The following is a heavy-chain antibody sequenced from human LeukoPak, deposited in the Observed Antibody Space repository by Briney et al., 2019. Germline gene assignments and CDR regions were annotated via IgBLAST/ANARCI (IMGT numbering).Heavy chain of an antibody. J-gene: IGHJ4*02. V-gene: IGHV3-23*01. CDR3: AKDRNSPGHYYYDRSGYKDY. Sequence: GGSLRLSCAASGFTFSSYAMSWVRQAPGKGLEWVSAISGSGGSTYYADSVKGRFTISRDNSKNTLYLQMNSLRAEDTAVYYCAKDRNSPGHYYYDRSGYKDYWGQGTLVTVSS. CDR2: ISGSGGST. CDR1: GFTFSSYA. D-gene: IGHD3-22*01.